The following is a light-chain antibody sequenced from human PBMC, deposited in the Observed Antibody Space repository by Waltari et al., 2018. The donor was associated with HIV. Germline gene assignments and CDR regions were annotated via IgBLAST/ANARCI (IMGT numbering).Light chain of an antibody. CDR2: SNN. Sequence: QSVLTQPPSASGTPGQRVNISCSGSSSNTGSNTVNWYQQLPGAAPKLLIYSNNQRPSGVPGRFSGSKSGTSASLAISGLLSEDEADYSCATWDDSLNGYVFGTGTKVTVL. CDR1: SSNTGSNT. J-gene: IGLJ1*01. CDR3: ATWDDSLNGYV. V-gene: IGLV1-44*01.